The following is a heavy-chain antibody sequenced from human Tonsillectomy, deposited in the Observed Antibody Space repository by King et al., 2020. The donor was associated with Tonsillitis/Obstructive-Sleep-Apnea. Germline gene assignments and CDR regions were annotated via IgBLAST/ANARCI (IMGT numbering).Heavy chain of an antibody. CDR3: AREGEYSSTNYFDY. CDR2: IYYSGST. Sequence: QMQLQESGPGLVKPSETLALTCTVSGGSISSTTYYWGWIRQPPGKGLEWIGSIYYSGSTYYNPSLKSRVTISVDTSKNHFSLKLSSVTAADTAVYYCAREGEYSSTNYFDYWGQGTLITVSS. CDR1: GGSISSTTYY. D-gene: IGHD6-6*01. J-gene: IGHJ4*02. V-gene: IGHV4-39*02.